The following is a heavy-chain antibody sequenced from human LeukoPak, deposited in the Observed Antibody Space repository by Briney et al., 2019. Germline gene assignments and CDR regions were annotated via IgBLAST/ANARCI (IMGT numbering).Heavy chain of an antibody. D-gene: IGHD3-10*01. CDR2: IYPGDSDT. CDR3: ARRPSPSGYENWFDP. CDR1: GYSFTSYW. V-gene: IGHV5-51*01. Sequence: GESLKISCKGSGYSFTSYWIGWVRQMPGKGLEWMGIIYPGDSDTRYSPSFQGQVTISADKSISTAYLQWSSLKASDTAMYYCARRPSPSGYENWFDPWGQGTLVTVSS. J-gene: IGHJ5*02.